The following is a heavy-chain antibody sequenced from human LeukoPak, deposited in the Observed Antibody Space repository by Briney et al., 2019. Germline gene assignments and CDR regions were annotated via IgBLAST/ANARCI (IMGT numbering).Heavy chain of an antibody. CDR3: ARCPYSSSTLFDY. CDR2: IYYSGST. J-gene: IGHJ4*02. Sequence: SETLSLTCTVSGGSISNYYWNWIRQPPGKGLEWIGYIYYSGSTNYNPSLKSRVTISVDTSKNQFSLKLTSVTAADTAVCYCARCPYSSSTLFDYWGQGTLVTVSS. D-gene: IGHD6-6*01. CDR1: GGSISNYY. V-gene: IGHV4-59*01.